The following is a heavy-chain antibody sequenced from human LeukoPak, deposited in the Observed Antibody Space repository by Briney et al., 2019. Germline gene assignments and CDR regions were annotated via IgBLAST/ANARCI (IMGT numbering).Heavy chain of an antibody. CDR1: GFTFSSYA. CDR3: ARATGCSSTSCSPLDY. V-gene: IGHV3-21*01. CDR2: ISSSSSYI. Sequence: GGSLRLSCAASGFTFSSYAMSWVRQAPGKGLEWVSSISSSSSYIYYADSVKGRFTISRDNAKNSLYLQMNSLRAEDTAVYYCARATGCSSTSCSPLDYWGQGTLVTVSS. J-gene: IGHJ4*02. D-gene: IGHD2-2*01.